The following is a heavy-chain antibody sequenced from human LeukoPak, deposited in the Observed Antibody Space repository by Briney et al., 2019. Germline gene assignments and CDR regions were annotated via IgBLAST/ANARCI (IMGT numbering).Heavy chain of an antibody. CDR3: ARDRSGPGCYSWDY. D-gene: IGHD3-10*01. CDR2: INSNSGGT. V-gene: IGHV1-2*02. J-gene: IGHJ4*02. Sequence: GASVKVSCKASGYTFTGYYMHWVRQAPRQGLEWMGWINSNSGGTNYAQKFQGRVTMTRVTSISTAYMELSRLRSDDTAVYYCARDRSGPGCYSWDYWGQGALVTVSS. CDR1: GYTFTGYY.